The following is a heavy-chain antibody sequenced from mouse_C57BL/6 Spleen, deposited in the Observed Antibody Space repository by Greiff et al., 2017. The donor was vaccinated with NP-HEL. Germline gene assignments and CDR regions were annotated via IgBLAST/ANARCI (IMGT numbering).Heavy chain of an antibody. J-gene: IGHJ3*01. CDR2: IYPGDGDT. CDR1: GYAFSSSW. Sequence: VKLMESGPELVKPGASVKISCKASGYAFSSSWMNWVKQRPGKGLEWIGRIYPGDGDTNYNGKFKGKATLTADKSSSTAYMQLSSLTSDDSAVYFCAEGLPFAYWGQGTLVTVSA. V-gene: IGHV1-82*01. CDR3: AEGLPFAY. D-gene: IGHD3-3*01.